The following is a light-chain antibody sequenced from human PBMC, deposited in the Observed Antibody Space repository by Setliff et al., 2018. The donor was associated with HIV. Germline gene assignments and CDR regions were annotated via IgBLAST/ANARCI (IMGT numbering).Light chain of an antibody. V-gene: IGLV2-23*02. Sequence: QSALTQPASVSGSPGQSITISCTGTSSDVGGYNYVSWYQQHTGKAPKLMIYDVTKRPSGVSNRFSGSKSGNTASLTISGLQAEDEADYYCCSYAGSSTPYVVGTGTKVTVL. CDR1: SSDVGGYNY. CDR2: DVT. CDR3: CSYAGSSTPYV. J-gene: IGLJ1*01.